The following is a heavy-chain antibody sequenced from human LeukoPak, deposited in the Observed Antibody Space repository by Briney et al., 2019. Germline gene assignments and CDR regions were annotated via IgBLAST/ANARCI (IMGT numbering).Heavy chain of an antibody. CDR1: GFTFNSYA. CDR3: AKAGNEVAATRYYYYGMDV. Sequence: GGSLRLSCAASGFTFNSYAMSWVRQAPGKGLEWVSTTSSSGLSTYYADSVKGRFTISRDNSRNTLDLQMNSLRAEDTAIYYCAKAGNEVAATRYYYYGMDVWGQGTTVTVSS. V-gene: IGHV3-23*01. CDR2: TSSSGLST. D-gene: IGHD2-15*01. J-gene: IGHJ6*02.